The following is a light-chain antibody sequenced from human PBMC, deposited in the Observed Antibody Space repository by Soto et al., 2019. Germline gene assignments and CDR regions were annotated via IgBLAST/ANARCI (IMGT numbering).Light chain of an antibody. CDR1: QGISSY. V-gene: IGKV1-8*01. CDR2: AAS. J-gene: IGKJ1*01. Sequence: AIRMTQSPSSLSAPTGDRVTITCRASQGISSYLAWYQQKPGKAPKLLIYAASTLQSGVPSRFSGSGSGTDFTLPSSCLQSEDFATDYCQQYYSYPPWTFGQGTKVEIK. CDR3: QQYYSYPPWT.